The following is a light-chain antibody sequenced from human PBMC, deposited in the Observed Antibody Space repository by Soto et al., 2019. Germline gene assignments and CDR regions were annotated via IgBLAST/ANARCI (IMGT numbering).Light chain of an antibody. CDR2: DAS. J-gene: IGKJ4*01. CDR3: EQRSNWSFT. Sequence: EIVLTQSPATLSLSPGERATLSCRASQSVSSYLAWYQQKPGQAPRLLIYDASNRATGIPARFSGSGSGTDFTLTISSLESEDFAVYFCEQRSNWSFTFGGGTKVDIK. CDR1: QSVSSY. V-gene: IGKV3-11*01.